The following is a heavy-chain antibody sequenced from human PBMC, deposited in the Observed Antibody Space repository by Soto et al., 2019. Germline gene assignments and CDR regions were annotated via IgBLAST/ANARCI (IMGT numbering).Heavy chain of an antibody. CDR1: GFTFSSYA. J-gene: IGHJ3*02. Sequence: QVQLVESGGGVVQPGRSLRLSCAASGFTFSSYAMHWVRQAPGKGLEWVAVISYDGSNKYYADSVKGRFTISRDNSKNTLYMQMNSLRAEDTAVYYCARGGWNYEYAFDIWGQGTMVTGSS. D-gene: IGHD1-7*01. V-gene: IGHV3-30-3*01. CDR3: ARGGWNYEYAFDI. CDR2: ISYDGSNK.